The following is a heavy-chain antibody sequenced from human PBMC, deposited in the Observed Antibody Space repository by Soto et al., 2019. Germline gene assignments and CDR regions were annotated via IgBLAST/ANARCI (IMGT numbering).Heavy chain of an antibody. D-gene: IGHD2-15*01. CDR2: IYVGVTT. CDR1: GVSVSSDY. CDR3: ARGAGYCSGGSCYGRDWFDP. Sequence: VQLVESGGGLIQPGGSLSLSCAASGVSVSSDYMTWVRQAPGKGLEWVSVIYVGVTTSYAESVKGRFIVSRDNSKNTLYLQMNSLRVEDTAVYYCARGAGYCSGGSCYGRDWFDPWGQGVLVTVST. V-gene: IGHV3-53*01. J-gene: IGHJ5*02.